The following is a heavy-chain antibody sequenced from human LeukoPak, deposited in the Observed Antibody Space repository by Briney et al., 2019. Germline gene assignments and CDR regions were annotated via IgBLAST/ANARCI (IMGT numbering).Heavy chain of an antibody. CDR3: AKEVYYYGSGSPFDY. V-gene: IGHV3-23*01. J-gene: IGHJ4*02. CDR2: ITGSGDST. CDR1: GFTFSSYA. D-gene: IGHD3-10*01. Sequence: GGSLRLSCAASGFTFSSYAMSWVRRAPGQGLEWVSAITGSGDSTYYADSVKGRFTISRDNSKNTLYLQVNSLRGEDTAVYYCAKEVYYYGSGSPFDYWGLGTLVTVSS.